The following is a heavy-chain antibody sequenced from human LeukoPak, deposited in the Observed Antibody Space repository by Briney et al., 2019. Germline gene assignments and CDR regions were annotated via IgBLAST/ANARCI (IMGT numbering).Heavy chain of an antibody. CDR1: GFTFSSYW. D-gene: IGHD2-2*02. CDR2: IKQDGSEK. Sequence: SGGSLRLSCAASGFTFSSYWMNWVRQAPGKGLEWVANIKQDGSEKYYVDSVKGRFTISRDNAKNSLYLQMNSLRAEDTAVYYCARVLPPRYTDEYYFDYWGQGTLVTVSS. CDR3: ARVLPPRYTDEYYFDY. J-gene: IGHJ4*02. V-gene: IGHV3-7*01.